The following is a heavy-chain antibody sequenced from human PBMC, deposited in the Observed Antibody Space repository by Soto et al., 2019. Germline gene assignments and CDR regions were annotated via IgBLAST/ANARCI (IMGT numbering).Heavy chain of an antibody. V-gene: IGHV3-48*04. D-gene: IGHD3-3*01. J-gene: IGHJ6*03. Sequence: GGSLRLSCAASGFTFSSYSMNWVRQAPGKGLEWVSYISSSSSTIYYVDSVKGRFTISRDNAKNSLYLHMNSLRAEDTDVYYCPRKIFGVVTHSSYMDVWGKGTTVNVSS. CDR2: ISSSSSTI. CDR1: GFTFSSYS. CDR3: PRKIFGVVTHSSYMDV.